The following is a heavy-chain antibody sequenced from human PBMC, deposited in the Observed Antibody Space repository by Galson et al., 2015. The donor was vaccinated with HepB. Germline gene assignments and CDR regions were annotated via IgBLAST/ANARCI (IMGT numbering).Heavy chain of an antibody. CDR3: VQNAV. CDR1: GFSFSGYS. J-gene: IGHJ6*02. V-gene: IGHV3-48*04. Sequence: SLRLSCAASGFSFSGYSMTWVRQAPGKGLEWVSYISSSSRIIFYADSVKGRFTISRDNAKASLYLQMKSLRAEDTAVYYCVQNAVWGQGTTVTVSS. CDR2: ISSSSRII.